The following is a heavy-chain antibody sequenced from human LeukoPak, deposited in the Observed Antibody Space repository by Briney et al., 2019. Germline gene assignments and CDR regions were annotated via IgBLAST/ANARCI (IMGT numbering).Heavy chain of an antibody. CDR2: IPYDGDNK. Sequence: GGSLRLSCAASGFTFSSYAMHWVRQAPGKGLEWVAVIPYDGDNKNYADSVKGRFTISRDSSKNTLYLQMNSLRTEDTGVYYCAKDRETTASGTFDYWGQGTLVTVSS. CDR1: GFTFSSYA. V-gene: IGHV3-30-3*01. CDR3: AKDRETTASGTFDY. D-gene: IGHD6-13*01. J-gene: IGHJ4*02.